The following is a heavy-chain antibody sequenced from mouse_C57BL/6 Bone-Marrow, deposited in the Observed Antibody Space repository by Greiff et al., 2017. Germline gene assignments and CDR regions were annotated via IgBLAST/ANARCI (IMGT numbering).Heavy chain of an antibody. CDR3: ARDGWWYFDV. V-gene: IGHV5-4*01. Sequence: DVMLVESGGGLVKPGGSLKLSCAASGFTFSSYAMSWVRQTPEKRLEWVATISDGGSYTYYPDNVKGRFTITRDNDENNLFLQMSHLKSEDTAMYYCARDGWWYFDVWGTGTTGTGSS. CDR2: ISDGGSYT. CDR1: GFTFSSYA. J-gene: IGHJ1*03. D-gene: IGHD2-3*01.